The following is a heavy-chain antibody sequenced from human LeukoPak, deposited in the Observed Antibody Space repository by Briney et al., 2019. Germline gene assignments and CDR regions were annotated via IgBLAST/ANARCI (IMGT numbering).Heavy chain of an antibody. D-gene: IGHD3-10*01. Sequence: GESLKIPCKRSGYSFTSYWIGWGRQMPGKGLEGMGIIYPGDSDTRYSPSFQGQVTISADKSISTAYLQWSSLKASDTAMYYCARNYNDWFDPWGQGTLVTVSS. CDR1: GYSFTSYW. CDR3: ARNYNDWFDP. CDR2: IYPGDSDT. J-gene: IGHJ5*02. V-gene: IGHV5-51*01.